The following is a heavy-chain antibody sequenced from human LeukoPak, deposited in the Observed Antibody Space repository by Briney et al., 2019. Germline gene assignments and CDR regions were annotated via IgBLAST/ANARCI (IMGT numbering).Heavy chain of an antibody. D-gene: IGHD6-6*01. V-gene: IGHV1-18*01. CDR2: ISAYNGNT. CDR1: GYSFTTYG. Sequence: ASVKVSCKASGYSFTTYGISWVRQAPGQGLEWMGWISAYNGNTNYAQELQGRVTMTTDTSTSAAYMELRSLRSDDTAVYYCARDMIAVRPNWFDPWGQGTLVTVSS. J-gene: IGHJ5*02. CDR3: ARDMIAVRPNWFDP.